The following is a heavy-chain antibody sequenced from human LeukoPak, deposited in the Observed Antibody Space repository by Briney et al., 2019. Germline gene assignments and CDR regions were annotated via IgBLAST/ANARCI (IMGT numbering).Heavy chain of an antibody. Sequence: PGGSLRLSCAASGFTVSRNYMSWVRQAPGKGLEWVSVIYSRGGTFYADSVKGRFTISRDNSKNTLYLQMNTLTAEDTAVYYCARHWSDSYYFGMDVWGQGTTVTVSS. CDR3: ARHWSDSYYFGMDV. J-gene: IGHJ6*02. CDR1: GFTVSRNY. CDR2: IYSRGGT. V-gene: IGHV3-66*04. D-gene: IGHD2-8*02.